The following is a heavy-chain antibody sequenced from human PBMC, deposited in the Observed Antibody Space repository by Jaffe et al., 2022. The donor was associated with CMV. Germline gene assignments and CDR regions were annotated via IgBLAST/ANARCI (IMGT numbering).Heavy chain of an antibody. D-gene: IGHD3-16*01. Sequence: QVQLQESGPGLVKPSETLSLTCTVSGGSIDTYYWTWIRQPPGKGLEWIGYIFHTGSTNYNPSLKSRVTMSLDTSNNQFSLKLSSVTAADTAVYYCARELNLRLGEFSFATFDIWGQGTMVTVSS. CDR2: IFHTGST. V-gene: IGHV4-59*01. J-gene: IGHJ3*02. CDR3: ARELNLRLGEFSFATFDI. CDR1: GGSIDTYY.